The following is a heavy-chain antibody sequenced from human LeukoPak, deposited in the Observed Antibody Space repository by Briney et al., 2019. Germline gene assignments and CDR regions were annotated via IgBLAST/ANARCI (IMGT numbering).Heavy chain of an antibody. Sequence: SETLSLTCTVSGGSISSYYWSWIRQSPGMGLEWIGSTYYSGATVYNPSLKSRVIISADTSNDQFSLRLRSVTAADTAVYYCAREITLTGYKYGLGFNYWGQGTLVTVSS. V-gene: IGHV4-59*01. CDR1: GGSISSYY. D-gene: IGHD2-15*01. CDR2: TYYSGAT. J-gene: IGHJ4*02. CDR3: AREITLTGYKYGLGFNY.